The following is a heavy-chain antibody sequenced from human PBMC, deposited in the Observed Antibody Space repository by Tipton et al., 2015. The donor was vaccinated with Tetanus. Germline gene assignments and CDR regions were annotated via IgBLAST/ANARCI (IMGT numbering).Heavy chain of an antibody. CDR3: ARAPYRNQNQLLYFVY. CDR1: GFTVSNYA. CDR2: ISGSGSST. V-gene: IGHV3-23*01. Sequence: AVSGFTVSNYAMNWVRQAPGKGLVWVSTISGSGSSTYYADAVKGRFTISRDNSKNTLFLQMDSPRGEDTAVYCCARAPYRNQNQLLYFVYWGQGGLVIVST. D-gene: IGHD1-14*01. J-gene: IGHJ4*02.